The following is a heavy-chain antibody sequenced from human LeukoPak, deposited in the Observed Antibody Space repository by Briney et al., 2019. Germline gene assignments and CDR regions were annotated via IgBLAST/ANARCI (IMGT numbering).Heavy chain of an antibody. CDR3: ARYTRGRKGMDV. CDR2: INHSGST. CDR1: GGSFSGYY. D-gene: IGHD1-26*01. Sequence: PSETLSLTCAVYGGSFSGYYWSWIRQPPGKGLEWIGEINHSGSTNYNPSLKSRVTISVDKSKNQFSLKLSSVTAADTAVYYCARYTRGRKGMDVWGQGTTVTVS. J-gene: IGHJ6*02. V-gene: IGHV4-34*01.